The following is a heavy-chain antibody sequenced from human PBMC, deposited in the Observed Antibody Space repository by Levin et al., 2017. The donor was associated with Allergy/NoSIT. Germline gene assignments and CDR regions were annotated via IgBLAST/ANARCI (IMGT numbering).Heavy chain of an antibody. Sequence: EASVKVSCKASGYIFTDHHLHWVRQAPGQGLEWMGWINPNSGGTKYAQKFQGRVTMTRDTSISTAYMDLSSLRSDDTALYYCARFLGPCSSASCPIYYYFYCMDVWGKGTTVTVSS. D-gene: IGHD2-2*01. CDR3: ARFLGPCSSASCPIYYYFYCMDV. V-gene: IGHV1-2*02. J-gene: IGHJ6*03. CDR2: INPNSGGT. CDR1: GYIFTDHH.